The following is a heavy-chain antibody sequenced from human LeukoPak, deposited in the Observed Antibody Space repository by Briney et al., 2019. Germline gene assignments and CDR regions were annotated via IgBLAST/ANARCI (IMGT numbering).Heavy chain of an antibody. V-gene: IGHV4-59*01. CDR3: ARGYVTFDY. D-gene: IGHD1-14*01. J-gene: IGHJ4*02. CDR2: IYYTGRT. Sequence: SETLSLTCTVSGGSISSYYWSWIRQPPGKGLEWIGYIYYTGRTNYSPSLKSRVTISVDTSKNQFSLKLTSVTAADTAVYYCARGYVTFDYWGQGTLVTVSS. CDR1: GGSISSYY.